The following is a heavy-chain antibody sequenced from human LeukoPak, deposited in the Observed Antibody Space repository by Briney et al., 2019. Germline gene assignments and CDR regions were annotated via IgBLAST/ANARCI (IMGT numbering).Heavy chain of an antibody. CDR2: IYYSGST. CDR3: ARKGIMVRGVDYEN. CDR1: AGSISSSNYY. J-gene: IGHJ4*02. V-gene: IGHV4-39*07. D-gene: IGHD3-10*01. Sequence: SETLSLTCTVSAGSISSSNYYWGWIRQPPGKGLKWIGNIYYSGSTYYNPSLKSRATIFVDTSKNQFSLKLSSVTAADTAMYYCARKGIMVRGVDYENWGRGILVTVSS.